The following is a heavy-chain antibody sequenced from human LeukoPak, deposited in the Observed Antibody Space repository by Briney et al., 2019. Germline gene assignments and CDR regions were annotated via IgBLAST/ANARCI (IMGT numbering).Heavy chain of an antibody. CDR2: IFYTGST. J-gene: IGHJ4*02. CDR3: AQVYGSGSYSI. V-gene: IGHV4-59*01. Sequence: SETLSLTCTVSGGSISPYYWSWIRQPPGKGLEWIGYIFYTGSTNYNPSLKSRVTISIDTSKNQFSLKLRSVTAADTAVYYCAQVYGSGSYSIWGQGTLVTVSS. CDR1: GGSISPYY. D-gene: IGHD3-10*01.